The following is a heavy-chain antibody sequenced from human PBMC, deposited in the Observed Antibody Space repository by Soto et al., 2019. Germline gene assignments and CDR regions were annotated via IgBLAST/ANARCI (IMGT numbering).Heavy chain of an antibody. J-gene: IGHJ4*02. V-gene: IGHV3-30-3*02. CDR2: ISYDGSDK. CDR1: GLTFSSST. Sequence: GGSLRLSCVAAGLTFSSSTMHWVRQAPGKGLEWVAVISYDGSDKYYADSVKGRFTISRDNSKKTLYLEMNSLRAEDTAVYYCAKSEPTDYWGQGTLVTVSS. CDR3: AKSEPTDY.